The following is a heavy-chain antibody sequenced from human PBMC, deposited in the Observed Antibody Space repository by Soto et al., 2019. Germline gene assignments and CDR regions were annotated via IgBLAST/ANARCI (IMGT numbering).Heavy chain of an antibody. V-gene: IGHV4-31*03. Sequence: TLSLTCTVSGGSIRSGGYYWSWIRQHPGKGLEWIGYIYYSGSTYYNPSLKSRVTISVDTSKNQFSLKLSSVTAADTAVYYCARDYDSSSSWYYGMDVWGQGTTVTVSS. CDR3: ARDYDSSSSWYYGMDV. D-gene: IGHD6-6*01. CDR2: IYYSGST. CDR1: GGSIRSGGYY. J-gene: IGHJ6*02.